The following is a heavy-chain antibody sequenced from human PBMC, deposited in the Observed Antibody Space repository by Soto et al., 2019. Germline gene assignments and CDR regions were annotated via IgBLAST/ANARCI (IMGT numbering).Heavy chain of an antibody. CDR1: GFTFRNYP. CDR3: ATRYADQGPYDY. D-gene: IGHD3-16*01. J-gene: IGHJ4*02. CDR2: ISGSGGNT. Sequence: EVQLLESGGGLVQPGGSLRLSCAASGFTFRNYPMAWVRQAPGKGLEWVSAISGSGGNTYYADSVKGRFTISRDNSKNTLYLQKNSLRVEDTAVYYCATRYADQGPYDYWGQGTLVTVSS. V-gene: IGHV3-23*01.